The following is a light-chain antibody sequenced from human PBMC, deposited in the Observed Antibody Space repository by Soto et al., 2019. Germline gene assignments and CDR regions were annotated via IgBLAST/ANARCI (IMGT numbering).Light chain of an antibody. Sequence: GDRVTITCRASQSIGRWLAWYQQKPGKAPKLLIYDASSLESGVPSRFSGSGSGTEFTLTISSLKSEDFAVYYCQQYNAWRTFGQGTKVDIK. CDR3: QQYNAWRT. V-gene: IGKV1-5*01. CDR2: DAS. CDR1: QSIGRW. J-gene: IGKJ1*01.